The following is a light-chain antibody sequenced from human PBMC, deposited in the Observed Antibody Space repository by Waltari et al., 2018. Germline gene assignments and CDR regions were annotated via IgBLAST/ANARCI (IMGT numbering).Light chain of an antibody. Sequence: EIVKAQSPASLSVSPGERAIFSCRASQSVTTNVAWYQQKPGQPPRLLIYGASTRATDIPARFSGSGSGTEFTLTITSPQSEDVGVYYCHQYNDGPPFNFGQGTKLEIK. CDR1: QSVTTN. CDR3: HQYNDGPPFN. J-gene: IGKJ2*01. V-gene: IGKV3-15*01. CDR2: GAS.